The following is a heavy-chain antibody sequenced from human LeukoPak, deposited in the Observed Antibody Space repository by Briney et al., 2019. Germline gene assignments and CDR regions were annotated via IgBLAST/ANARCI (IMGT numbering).Heavy chain of an antibody. CDR2: ISYDGSNK. V-gene: IGHV3-30*04. CDR1: GFTFSSYA. Sequence: GGSLRLSCAASGFTFSSYAMHWVRQAPGKGLEWVAVISYDGSNKYYADSVKGRFTISRDNSKNTLYLQMNSLRAEDTAVYYCAKDPRYCSGGSCYIYFYYYMDVWGKGTTVTVSS. CDR3: AKDPRYCSGGSCYIYFYYYMDV. D-gene: IGHD2-15*01. J-gene: IGHJ6*03.